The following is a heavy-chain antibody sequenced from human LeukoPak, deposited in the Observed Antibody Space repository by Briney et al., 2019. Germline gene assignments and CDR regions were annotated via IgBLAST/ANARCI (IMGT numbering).Heavy chain of an antibody. V-gene: IGHV1-2*02. J-gene: IGHJ5*02. CDR3: ARAAAGHNWFDP. D-gene: IGHD6-13*01. CDR2: INPNSGGT. CDR1: GYTFTGYY. Sequence: GASMKVSCKASGYTFTGYYMHWVRQAPGQGLEWVGWINPNSGGTNYAQKFQGRVTMTRDTSISTAYMELSRLRSDDTAVYYCARAAAGHNWFDPWGQGTLVTVSS.